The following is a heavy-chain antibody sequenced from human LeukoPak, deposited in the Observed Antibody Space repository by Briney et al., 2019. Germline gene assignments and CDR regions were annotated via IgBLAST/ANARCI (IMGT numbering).Heavy chain of an antibody. CDR2: INHSGST. CDR1: GGSFSGYY. V-gene: IGHV4-34*01. D-gene: IGHD2-21*02. CDR3: ARGNGVVTAIRYYGY. Sequence: SETLSLTCAVYGGSFSGYYWSWIRQPPGKGLEWIGGINHSGSTNYNPSLKSRVTISVDTSKNQFSLKLSSVTAADTAVYYCARGNGVVTAIRYYGYWGQGTLVTVSS. J-gene: IGHJ4*02.